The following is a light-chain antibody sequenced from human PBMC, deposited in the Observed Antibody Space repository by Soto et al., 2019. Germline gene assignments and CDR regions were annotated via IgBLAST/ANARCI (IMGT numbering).Light chain of an antibody. CDR1: FASVAASHF. V-gene: IGLV8-61*01. Sequence: QAVVTQEPSFSVSPGGPVTLTCGLTFASVAASHFPSWYQQTLGQAPRTLIYNPNTRSSGVPVRFSGSILGNRAALTITGAQADDESDYYCVLYMRSGISVFGGWTKLTVL. J-gene: IGLJ2*01. CDR3: VLYMRSGISV. CDR2: NPN.